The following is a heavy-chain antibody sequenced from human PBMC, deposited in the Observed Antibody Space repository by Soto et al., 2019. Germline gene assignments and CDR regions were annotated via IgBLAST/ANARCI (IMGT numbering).Heavy chain of an antibody. D-gene: IGHD1-20*01. Sequence: QVQLVQSGAAVKKPGSSVKVSCKASGGTFSSYGVTWVRQAPGQGLEWMGGIIPMFGTANYALRLQGRVTITADESTSTAYMELSSLRSEDTAVYYCARGGSTWNPLYGMDVWGQGTTVTVSS. J-gene: IGHJ6*02. CDR1: GGTFSSYG. V-gene: IGHV1-69*01. CDR3: ARGGSTWNPLYGMDV. CDR2: IIPMFGTA.